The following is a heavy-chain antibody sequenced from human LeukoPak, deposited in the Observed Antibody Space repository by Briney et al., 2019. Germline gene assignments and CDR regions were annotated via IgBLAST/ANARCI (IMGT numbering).Heavy chain of an antibody. V-gene: IGHV3-23*01. CDR2: ISGSGGST. D-gene: IGHD5-24*01. J-gene: IGHJ5*02. CDR1: GFTFSSYA. CDR3: ANHLPLEIATIGRFDP. Sequence: PGGSLRLSCAASGFTFSSYAMSWVRQAPGKGLEWVSAISGSGGSTYYADSVKGRFTISRDNSKNTLYLQMNSLRAEDTAAYYCANHLPLEIATIGRFDPWGQGTLVTVSS.